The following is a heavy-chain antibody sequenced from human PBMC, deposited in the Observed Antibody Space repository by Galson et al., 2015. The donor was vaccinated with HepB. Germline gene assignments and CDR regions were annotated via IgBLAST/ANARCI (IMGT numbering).Heavy chain of an antibody. CDR2: INAGNGNT. V-gene: IGHV1-3*01. CDR3: ARGVVGQVGATAAGPDIDIPNDY. D-gene: IGHD1-26*01. CDR1: GYTFTSYA. Sequence: SVKVSCKASGYTFTSYAMHWVRQAPGQRLEWMGWINAGNGNTKYSQKFQGRVTITRDTSASTAYMELSSLRSEDTAVYYCARGVVGQVGATAAGPDIDIPNDYWGQGTLVTVSS. J-gene: IGHJ4*02.